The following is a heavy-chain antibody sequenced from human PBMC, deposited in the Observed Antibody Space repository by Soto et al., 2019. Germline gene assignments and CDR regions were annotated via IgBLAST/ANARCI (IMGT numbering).Heavy chain of an antibody. J-gene: IGHJ4*02. CDR1: GVTFSSDS. Sequence: QVQLVQSEAEVKKPGSSVKVSCKSSGVTFSSDSISWVRQAPGQGLEWMGGIIPVSRTPTYAQKFQGRVTISADESKRTAYIEVSSLTSEDTAVYYCARGVASSDWGQGTLATLSS. V-gene: IGHV1-69*01. CDR2: IIPVSRTP. CDR3: ARGVASSD. D-gene: IGHD5-12*01.